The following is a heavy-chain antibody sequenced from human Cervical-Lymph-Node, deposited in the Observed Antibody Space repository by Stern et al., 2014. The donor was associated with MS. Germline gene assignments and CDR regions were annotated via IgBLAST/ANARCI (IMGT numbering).Heavy chain of an antibody. CDR2: SNAGNGYT. CDR3: AKDIVVAAYTLPRGYYYAMDV. Sequence: VQLVESGAEVKKPGASVKVSCKASGYTFSDYAIHWVRQAPGPRLEWMGWSNAGNGYTKYSDNLEGRVTMTRETAARLVYMEVSSLRAEDTAVYYCAKDIVVAAYTLPRGYYYAMDVWGQGTPVIVSS. D-gene: IGHD2-21*01. J-gene: IGHJ6*02. CDR1: GYTFSDYA. V-gene: IGHV1-3*01.